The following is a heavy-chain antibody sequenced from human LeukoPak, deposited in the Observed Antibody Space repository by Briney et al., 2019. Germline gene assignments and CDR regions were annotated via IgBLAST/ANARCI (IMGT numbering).Heavy chain of an antibody. CDR3: ATDRGVRDS. V-gene: IGHV3-15*01. J-gene: IGHJ5*01. Sequence: GGSLRLSCAASGFTFSSYWMSWVRQAPGKGLEWVGRIKSKTDSGTTDYAAPVKQRFTISRDDSKNTLSLQMNSLKTEDTAVYYCATDRGVRDSWGQGILVTVSS. D-gene: IGHD3-10*01. CDR1: GFTFSSYW. CDR2: IKSKTDSGTT.